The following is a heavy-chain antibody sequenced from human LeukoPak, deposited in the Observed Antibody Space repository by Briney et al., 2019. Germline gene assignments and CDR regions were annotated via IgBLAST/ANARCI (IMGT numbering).Heavy chain of an antibody. CDR1: GFTVSGNY. Sequence: GGSLRLSCAASGFTVSGNYMNWVRQAPGKGLEWVSVIYSGGSTYYTDSVKGRFTISRDNSKNTLYLQMNSLRAEDTAVYYCARDTVTHDAFDIWGQGTMVTVSS. V-gene: IGHV3-66*01. D-gene: IGHD4-11*01. J-gene: IGHJ3*02. CDR3: ARDTVTHDAFDI. CDR2: IYSGGST.